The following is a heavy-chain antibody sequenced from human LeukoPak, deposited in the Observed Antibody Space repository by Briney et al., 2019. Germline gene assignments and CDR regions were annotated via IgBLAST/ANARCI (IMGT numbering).Heavy chain of an antibody. CDR1: GGSISSYY. J-gene: IGHJ6*03. CDR3: ARGSIYYYHYYMDV. D-gene: IGHD3-10*01. V-gene: IGHV4-59*01. Sequence: SETLSLTCTVSGGSISSYYWSWIRQPPGKGLEWIGYIYYSGSTNYNPSLKSRVTISVDTSKNQFSLKLSSVTAADTAVYYCARGSIYYYHYYMDVWGKGTTVTISS. CDR2: IYYSGST.